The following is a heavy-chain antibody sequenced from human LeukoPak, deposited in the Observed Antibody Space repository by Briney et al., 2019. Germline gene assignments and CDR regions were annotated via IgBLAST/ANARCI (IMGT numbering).Heavy chain of an antibody. V-gene: IGHV3-21*01. CDR2: ISSSSSYI. J-gene: IGHJ4*02. CDR3: ARGEGMALTDFGY. D-gene: IGHD1-14*01. CDR1: GFTFSSYS. Sequence: PGGSLRLSCAASGFTFSSYSMNWVRQAPGKGLEWVSSISSSSSYIYYADSVKGRFTTSRDNAKNSLYLQMNSLRAEDTAVYYCARGEGMALTDFGYWGQGTLVTVSS.